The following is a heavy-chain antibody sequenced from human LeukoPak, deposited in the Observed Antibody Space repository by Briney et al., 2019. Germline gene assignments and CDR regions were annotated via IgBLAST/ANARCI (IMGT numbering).Heavy chain of an antibody. V-gene: IGHV1-8*01. J-gene: IGHJ6*02. CDR3: ARRGWFYYGMDV. Sequence: ASVKVSCKASGYTFTSYDINWVRQATGQGLEWMGWTNPNSGNTGYAQKFQGRVTMTRNTSISTAYMELSSLRSEDTAVYYCARRGWFYYGMDVWGQGTTVTVSS. CDR1: GYTFTSYD. CDR2: TNPNSGNT. D-gene: IGHD2-15*01.